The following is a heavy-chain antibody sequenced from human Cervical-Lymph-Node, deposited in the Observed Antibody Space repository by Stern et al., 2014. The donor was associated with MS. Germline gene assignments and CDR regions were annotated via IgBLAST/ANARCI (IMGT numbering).Heavy chain of an antibody. J-gene: IGHJ3*02. D-gene: IGHD2-15*01. Sequence: VQLVESGAEVKKPRASVKVSCKASGYTFTSYGISWVRQGPRQGLEWVGWISAYNDNTNYAQKLQGRVTMTTDTSTSTAYMELRSLRSDDTAVYYCARGLLGRENAFDIWGQGTMVTVSS. CDR1: GYTFTSYG. V-gene: IGHV1-18*01. CDR3: ARGLLGRENAFDI. CDR2: ISAYNDNT.